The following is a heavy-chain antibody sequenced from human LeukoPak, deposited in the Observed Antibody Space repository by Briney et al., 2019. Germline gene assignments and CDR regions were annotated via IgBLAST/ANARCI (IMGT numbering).Heavy chain of an antibody. CDR1: GGTFSSYA. D-gene: IGHD2-21*01. J-gene: IGHJ5*02. CDR2: IIPIFGTA. CDR3: ARDTGIYCGGDCYIPSWFDP. V-gene: IGHV1-69*13. Sequence: SVKVSCKASGGTFSSYAISWVRQAPGQGLEWMGGIIPIFGTANYAQKFQGRVTITADESTSTAYMELSSLRSEDTAVYYCARDTGIYCGGDCYIPSWFDPWGQGTLVTVSS.